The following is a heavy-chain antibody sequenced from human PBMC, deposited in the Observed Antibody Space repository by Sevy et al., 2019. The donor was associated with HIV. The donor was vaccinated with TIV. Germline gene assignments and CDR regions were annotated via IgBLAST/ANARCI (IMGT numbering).Heavy chain of an antibody. CDR3: ASSYGSGSYFDY. CDR1: GGSISSGGYS. CDR2: IYHSGST. D-gene: IGHD3-10*01. Sequence: SETLSLTCAASGGSISSGGYSWSWLRQPPGKGLEWIGYIYHSGSTYYNPSLRRRITISVDRSKNQFSLKLSSVTAADTAVYYCASSYGSGSYFDYWGQGTLVTVSS. V-gene: IGHV4-30-2*01. J-gene: IGHJ4*02.